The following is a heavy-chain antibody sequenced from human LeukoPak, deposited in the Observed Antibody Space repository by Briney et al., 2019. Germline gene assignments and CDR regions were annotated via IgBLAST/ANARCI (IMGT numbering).Heavy chain of an antibody. CDR2: IRGDGVTT. CDR1: RFTFSSYS. D-gene: IGHD3-10*01. Sequence: GGSLRLSCAASRFTFSSYSMNWVRQAPGKGLEWVSGIRGDGVTTYYADSVKGRFTISRDNAKNTLYLQMNSLRAEDTAVYYCAKDLHYGSADYWGQGTLVTVSS. J-gene: IGHJ4*02. V-gene: IGHV3-23*01. CDR3: AKDLHYGSADY.